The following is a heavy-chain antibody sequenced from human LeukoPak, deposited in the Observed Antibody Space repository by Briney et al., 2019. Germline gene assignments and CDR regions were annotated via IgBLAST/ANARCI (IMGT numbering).Heavy chain of an antibody. CDR2: IRNKANGGTT. CDR3: ARDPGYSSGWDNWFDP. J-gene: IGHJ5*02. Sequence: GGSLRLSCTASGFTLGDYAISWFRQAPGRGLEWVGFIRNKANGGTTEYAASVKGRFTLSRDDSKSIAYLQMNSLRAEDTAVYYCARDPGYSSGWDNWFDPWGQGTLVTVSS. D-gene: IGHD6-19*01. V-gene: IGHV3-49*03. CDR1: GFTLGDYA.